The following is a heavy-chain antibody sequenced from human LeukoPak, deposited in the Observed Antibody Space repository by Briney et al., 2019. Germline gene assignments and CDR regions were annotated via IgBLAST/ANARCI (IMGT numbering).Heavy chain of an antibody. Sequence: GGSLRLSCAASGFTFSSYSMNSVRQSAGQGLEWVSSISSSSSYIYYADSVKGRFTISRDNAKNSLYLQMNSLRAEDTAVYYCARDRITMPLNWFDPWGQGTLVTVSS. CDR2: ISSSSSYI. J-gene: IGHJ5*02. D-gene: IGHD3-10*01. CDR3: ARDRITMPLNWFDP. CDR1: GFTFSSYS. V-gene: IGHV3-21*01.